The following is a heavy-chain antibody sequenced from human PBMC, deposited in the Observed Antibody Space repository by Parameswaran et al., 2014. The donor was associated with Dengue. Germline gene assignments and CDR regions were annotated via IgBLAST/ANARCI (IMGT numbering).Heavy chain of an antibody. Sequence: RWIRQPPGKGLEWVSSLSGGSAYPYYADSVKGRFTISRDKTKSTLFLQMSSLRGDDTAVYYCVKHGRPLQFMEWFQAAMDVWGLGTTVTVSS. CDR3: VKHGRPLQFMEWFQAAMDV. D-gene: IGHD3-3*01. CDR2: LSGGSAYP. V-gene: IGHV3-23*01. J-gene: IGHJ6*02.